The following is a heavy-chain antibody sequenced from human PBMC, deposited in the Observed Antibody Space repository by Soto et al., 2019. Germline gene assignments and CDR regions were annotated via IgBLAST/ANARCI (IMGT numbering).Heavy chain of an antibody. CDR1: GGSISSGGYY. CDR2: IYYSGST. J-gene: IGHJ6*02. D-gene: IGHD5-18*01. V-gene: IGHV4-31*03. Sequence: QVQLQESGPGLVKPSQTLSLTCTVSGGSISSGGYYWSWIRQHPGKGLECIGYIYYSGSTYYNPSLKSRVTISVDTSKNQFSLKLSSVTAADTAVHYCARDGSAGYNYGYDYYYYGMDVWGQGTTVTVSS. CDR3: ARDGSAGYNYGYDYYYYGMDV.